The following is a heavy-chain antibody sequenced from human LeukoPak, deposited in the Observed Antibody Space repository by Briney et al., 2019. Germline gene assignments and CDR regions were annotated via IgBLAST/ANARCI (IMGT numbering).Heavy chain of an antibody. J-gene: IGHJ4*02. CDR3: AKDANLYGEIL. D-gene: IGHD3-16*01. V-gene: IGHV3-33*06. CDR1: GFTFSSYG. CDR2: IWYDGSNK. Sequence: GGSLRLSCAASGFTFSSYGMHWVRQAPGKGLEWVAVIWYDGSNKYYADSVKGRFTISRDNSKNTLYLQMNSLRAEDTAVYYCAKDANLYGEILWGQGTLVTVSS.